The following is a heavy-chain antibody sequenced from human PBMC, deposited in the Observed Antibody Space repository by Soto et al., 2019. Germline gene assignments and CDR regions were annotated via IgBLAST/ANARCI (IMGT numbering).Heavy chain of an antibody. J-gene: IGHJ4*02. Sequence: SETLSLTCAVYGGSFSGYSWTWIRQPPGTGLEWIGEINHTGSTNYNPSLKSRVTISVDTSKNQFSLKLSSVTAADTAVYYCARITPGYWGQGTLVTVSS. D-gene: IGHD1-20*01. CDR3: ARITPGY. CDR1: GGSFSGYS. V-gene: IGHV4-34*01. CDR2: INHTGST.